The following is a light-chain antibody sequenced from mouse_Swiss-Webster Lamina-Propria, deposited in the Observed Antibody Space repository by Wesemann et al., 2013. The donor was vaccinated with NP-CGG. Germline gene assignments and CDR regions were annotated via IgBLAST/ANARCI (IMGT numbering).Light chain of an antibody. V-gene: IGKV6-15*01. CDR1: QNVGTN. J-gene: IGKJ5*01. CDR2: SAS. CDR3: QQYNSYPLT. Sequence: DIVMTQSQKFMSTSVGDRVSVTCKASQNVGTNVAWYQQKPGQSPKALIYSASYRYSGVPDRFTGSGSGTDFTLTISSVKAEDLAVYYCQQYNSYPLTFGAWDQAG.